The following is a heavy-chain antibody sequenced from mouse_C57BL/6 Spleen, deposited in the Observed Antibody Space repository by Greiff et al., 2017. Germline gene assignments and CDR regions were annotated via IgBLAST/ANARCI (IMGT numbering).Heavy chain of an antibody. V-gene: IGHV5-9*01. CDR1: GFTFSSYT. CDR2: ISGGGGNT. CDR3: ARHGPSYYFDY. Sequence: EVQVVESGGGLVKPGGSLKLSCAASGFTFSSYTMSWVRQTPEKRLEWVATISGGGGNTYYPDSVKGRFTISRDNAKNTLYLQMSSLRSEDTALYYCARHGPSYYFDYWGQGTTLTVSS. J-gene: IGHJ2*01.